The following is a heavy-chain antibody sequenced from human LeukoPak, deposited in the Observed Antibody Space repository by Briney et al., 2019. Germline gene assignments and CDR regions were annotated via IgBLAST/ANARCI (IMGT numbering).Heavy chain of an antibody. CDR1: GFTVSSNY. CDR3: ASRVGIVGATGVFDY. V-gene: IGHV3-66*01. Sequence: GGSLILSCAASGFTVSSNYMSWVRQAPGKGLEWVSVIFSDGSTSYADSVKGRFTISRDNSKNTLYLQMNSLRAEDTAVYYCASRVGIVGATGVFDYWGQGTLVTVSS. D-gene: IGHD1-26*01. CDR2: IFSDGST. J-gene: IGHJ4*02.